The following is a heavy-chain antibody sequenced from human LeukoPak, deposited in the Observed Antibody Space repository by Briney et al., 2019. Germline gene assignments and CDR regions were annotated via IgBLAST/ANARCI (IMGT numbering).Heavy chain of an antibody. Sequence: SVKVSCKASGGTFSSYAISWVRQAPGQGLEWMGGIIPIFGTANYAQKFQGRVTITTDESTSTAYMELSSLRSEDTAVYYCARYCSSTSSYTRRCFQHWGQGTLVTVSS. CDR3: ARYCSSTSSYTRRCFQH. D-gene: IGHD2-2*02. J-gene: IGHJ1*01. CDR1: GGTFSSYA. CDR2: IIPIFGTA. V-gene: IGHV1-69*05.